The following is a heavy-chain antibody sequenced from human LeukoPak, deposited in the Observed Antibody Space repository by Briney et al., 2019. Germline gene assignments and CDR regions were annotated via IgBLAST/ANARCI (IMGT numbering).Heavy chain of an antibody. CDR2: INHSGST. Sequence: SETLSLTCAVSGGSFSGNYWSWIRQPPGKGLEWIGEINHSGSTNYNPSLKSRVTISVDTSKNQFSLKLSSVTAADTAVYYCARVTGDSGDYFDYWGQGTLVTVSS. CDR1: GGSFSGNY. V-gene: IGHV4-34*01. CDR3: ARVTGDSGDYFDY. J-gene: IGHJ4*02. D-gene: IGHD1-20*01.